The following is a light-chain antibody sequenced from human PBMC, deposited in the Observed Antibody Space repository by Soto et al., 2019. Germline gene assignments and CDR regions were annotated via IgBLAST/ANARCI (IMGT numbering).Light chain of an antibody. CDR3: QQYYSYPWM. CDR1: QGISSH. J-gene: IGKJ1*01. V-gene: IGKV1-8*01. Sequence: AIRMTQSPSSFSASTGDRVTISCRASQGISSHLAWYQQKPGKAPKLLIYAASTLQSGVPSRFSGSGSGTDFTLTISWPQSEDFGTYYCQQYYSYPWMFGQGTKVEIK. CDR2: AAS.